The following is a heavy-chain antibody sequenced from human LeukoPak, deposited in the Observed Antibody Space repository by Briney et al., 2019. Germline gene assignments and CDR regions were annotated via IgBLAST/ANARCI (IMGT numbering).Heavy chain of an antibody. CDR2: IYSGGSI. Sequence: PGGSLRLSCAASGFTVSSNYMSWVRQAPGKGLEWVSVIYSGGSIDYADSVKGRFTISRDNSRNTLDLQMNSLKVEDAAVYYCAGVSMGTTRSGYYYYGMDVWGQGTTVTVSS. CDR1: GFTVSSNY. V-gene: IGHV3-53*01. D-gene: IGHD3-22*01. CDR3: AGVSMGTTRSGYYYYGMDV. J-gene: IGHJ6*02.